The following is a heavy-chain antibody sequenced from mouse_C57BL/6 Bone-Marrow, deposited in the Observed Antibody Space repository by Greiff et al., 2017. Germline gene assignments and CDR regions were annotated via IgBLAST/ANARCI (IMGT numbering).Heavy chain of an antibody. J-gene: IGHJ4*01. CDR2: IDPNSGGT. V-gene: IGHV1-72*01. D-gene: IGHD1-1*01. CDR3: ARRGGGSRRGYYAMDY. CDR1: GYTFTSYW. Sequence: QVQLQQPGAELVKPGASVKLSCKASGYTFTSYWMPWVKQRPGRGLEWIGRIDPNSGGTKYNEKFKSQATLTVDKPSSTAYMQLSSLTSEDSAVYYCARRGGGSRRGYYAMDYWGQGTSVTVSS.